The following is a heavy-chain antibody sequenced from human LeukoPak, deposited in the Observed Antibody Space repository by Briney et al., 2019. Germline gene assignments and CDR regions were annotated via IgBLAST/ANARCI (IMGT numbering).Heavy chain of an antibody. V-gene: IGHV5-10-1*01. Sequence: GESLKISCKGSGYSFTSYWISWVRQMPGKGLEWMGRIDPSDSYTNYSPSFQGHVTISADKSVCTAYLQWSSLKASDTAMYYCARLDIVVVVAAPYGMDVWGKGTTVTVSS. D-gene: IGHD2-15*01. CDR2: IDPSDSYT. CDR3: ARLDIVVVVAAPYGMDV. J-gene: IGHJ6*04. CDR1: GYSFTSYW.